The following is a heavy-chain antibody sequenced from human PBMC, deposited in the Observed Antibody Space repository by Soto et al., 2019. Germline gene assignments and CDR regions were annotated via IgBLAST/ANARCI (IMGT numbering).Heavy chain of an antibody. CDR1: GFTFSSYA. Sequence: GGSLRLSCAASGFTFSSYAMSWVRQAPGKGLEWLSTISGSGGTTYYADSVKGRFTISRDRSKNTVYLQMNSLRAGDTAVYYCAKEGEYGSGWTDYWGQGTLVTVSS. V-gene: IGHV3-23*01. D-gene: IGHD6-19*01. CDR2: ISGSGGTT. J-gene: IGHJ4*02. CDR3: AKEGEYGSGWTDY.